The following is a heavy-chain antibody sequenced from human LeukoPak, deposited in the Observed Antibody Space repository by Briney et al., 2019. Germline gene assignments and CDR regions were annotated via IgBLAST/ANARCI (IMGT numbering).Heavy chain of an antibody. CDR2: IHNSGTT. J-gene: IGHJ4*02. D-gene: IGHD3-10*01. V-gene: IGHV4-34*01. CDR1: GGPFSGYF. Sequence: SETLSLTCAVSGGPFSGYFWSWIRQSSGKGLEWIGEIHNSGTTNYNPSLNSRVTISEDTSKNQFYLNLSSMTAADTAVYYCARRYYYNLGSFPFDFWGQGTLVTASS. CDR3: ARRYYYNLGSFPFDF.